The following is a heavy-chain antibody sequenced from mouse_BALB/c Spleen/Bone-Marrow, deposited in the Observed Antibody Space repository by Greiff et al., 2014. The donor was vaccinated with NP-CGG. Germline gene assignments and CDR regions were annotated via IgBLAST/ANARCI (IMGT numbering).Heavy chain of an antibody. CDR2: INPGSGGA. V-gene: IGHV1-54*01. Sequence: QVQLQQSGAELVRPGTAVNVSCKAFGYAFTNYLIEWVKQRPGQGLEWIGVINPGSGGANYNEKFKGKATLTADKSSSTAYMQLSSLTSDDSAVYFCARFGRYYFDYWGQGTTLTVSS. J-gene: IGHJ2*01. CDR3: ARFGRYYFDY. CDR1: GYAFTNYL.